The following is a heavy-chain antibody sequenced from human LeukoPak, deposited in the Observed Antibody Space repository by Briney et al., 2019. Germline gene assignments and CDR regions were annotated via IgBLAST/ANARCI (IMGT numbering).Heavy chain of an antibody. D-gene: IGHD1-26*01. CDR3: ARDHSGSLWTFDY. CDR1: GGSISGGSYY. CDR2: IHTSGRT. V-gene: IGHV4-61*09. J-gene: IGHJ4*02. Sequence: SETLSLTCTVSGGSISGGSYYWNWIRQPAGKGLEWIGHIHTSGRTSYKSSLTSRVTISIDTSNNAFSLRLSSVTAADTAVYYCARDHSGSLWTFDYWGQGSLVTVSS.